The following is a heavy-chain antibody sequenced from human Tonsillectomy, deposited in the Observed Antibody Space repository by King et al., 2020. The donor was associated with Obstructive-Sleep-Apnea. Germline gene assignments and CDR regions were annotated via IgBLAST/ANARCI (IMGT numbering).Heavy chain of an antibody. CDR3: ARDSNDYYDSSGYDPVH. CDR2: ISSSSNYI. J-gene: IGHJ1*01. D-gene: IGHD3-22*01. Sequence: VQLVESGGGLVKPGGSLRLSCAASGFTFSSYSMNWVRQAPGKGLEWVSSISSSSNYIYYADSMKGRFTISRDNAKNSLYLQMNSLRAEDTAVYYCARDSNDYYDSSGYDPVHWGQGTLVTVSS. CDR1: GFTFSSYS. V-gene: IGHV3-21*01.